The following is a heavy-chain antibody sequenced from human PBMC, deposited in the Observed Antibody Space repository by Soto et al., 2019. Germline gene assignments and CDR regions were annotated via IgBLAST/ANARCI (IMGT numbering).Heavy chain of an antibody. CDR1: GYTFTSYY. Sequence: SCKASGYTFTSYYMHWVRQAPGQGLEWMGSINHNDGDTIYAQKFQGRVTMTEDTSTDTAYMELSSLRSEDTAVYYCATDGYGDYYFAYWGQGTLVTDSS. CDR2: INHNDGDT. D-gene: IGHD4-17*01. V-gene: IGHV1-69-2*01. CDR3: ATDGYGDYYFAY. J-gene: IGHJ4*02.